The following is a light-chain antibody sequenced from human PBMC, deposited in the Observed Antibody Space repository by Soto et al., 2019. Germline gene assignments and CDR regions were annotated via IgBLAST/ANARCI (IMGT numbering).Light chain of an antibody. V-gene: IGKV1-16*01. J-gene: IGKJ5*01. Sequence: DIQLTQSPSSLSASVGDRVTITCRASQGIYIFLAWFQQKPGKAPKPLIFAATSLQSGVSSRFSGSGSGRDFTLTITSLQPEDSATYYCQQYCVYPTIFGQGTRLEIK. CDR1: QGIYIF. CDR2: AAT. CDR3: QQYCVYPTI.